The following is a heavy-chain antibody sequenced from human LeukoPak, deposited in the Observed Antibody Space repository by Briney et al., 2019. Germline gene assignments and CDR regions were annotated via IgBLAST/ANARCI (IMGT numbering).Heavy chain of an antibody. V-gene: IGHV1-8*01. CDR1: VYTFTTYD. Sequence: GSSVTVSFKASVYTFTTYDINWVRPATGQGLEWMGWMNPKSGNTGYAQKFQGRVTITGSTSISTAYMELRSLRSEDTAVYYCAVFDENSSGYVYWGQGTLVTVSS. CDR2: MNPKSGNT. CDR3: AVFDENSSGYVY. D-gene: IGHD3-22*01. J-gene: IGHJ4*02.